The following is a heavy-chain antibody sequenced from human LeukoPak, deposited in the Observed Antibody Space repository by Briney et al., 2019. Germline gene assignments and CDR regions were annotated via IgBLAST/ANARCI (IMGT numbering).Heavy chain of an antibody. Sequence: QTGGSLRLSRAASGFTFSRYGMHWVRQAPGKGRGWVAVVWDNGINKFYADSVKGRFTISRDNSKHTLSLHRNGRVFQDTTVNDGVKEPAPYSLGDPWGKGTTVTVSS. CDR2: VWDNGINK. V-gene: IGHV3-33*06. J-gene: IGHJ6*04. CDR1: GFTFSRYG. CDR3: VKEPAPYSLGDP. D-gene: IGHD3-16*01.